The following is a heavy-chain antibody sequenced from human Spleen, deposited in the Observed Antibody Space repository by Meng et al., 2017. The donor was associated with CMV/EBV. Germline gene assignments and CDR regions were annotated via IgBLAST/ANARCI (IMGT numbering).Heavy chain of an antibody. CDR3: ARGVESEDQLLPMGMDV. Sequence: GSLRLSCTVSGGSISSSSYYWGWIRQPPGKGLEWIGSIYYSGSTYYNPSLKSRVTISVDTSKNQFSLKLSSVTAADTAVYYCARGVESEDQLLPMGMDVWGQGTTVTVSS. V-gene: IGHV4-39*07. J-gene: IGHJ6*02. D-gene: IGHD6-6*01. CDR2: IYYSGST. CDR1: GGSISSSSYY.